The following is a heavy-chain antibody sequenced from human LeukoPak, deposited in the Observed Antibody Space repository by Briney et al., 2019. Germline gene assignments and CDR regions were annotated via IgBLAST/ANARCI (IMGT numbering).Heavy chain of an antibody. CDR2: ISASNGNT. J-gene: IGHJ4*02. D-gene: IGHD3-16*01. CDR1: RYTFTSYG. Sequence: GASLKASCKASRYTFTSYGISWVRQAPGQGLEWMGWISASNGNTNYAQKLQGRVTMTTDTATSTAYMEPRSLRSDHTAVYYCARDYPKSYDYVRDYWGQGTLVTVSS. CDR3: ARDYPKSYDYVRDY. V-gene: IGHV1-18*01.